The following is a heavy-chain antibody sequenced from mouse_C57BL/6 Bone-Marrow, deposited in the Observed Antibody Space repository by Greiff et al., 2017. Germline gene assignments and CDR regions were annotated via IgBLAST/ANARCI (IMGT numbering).Heavy chain of an antibody. CDR2: ISSGSSTI. Sequence: EVKVVESGGGLVKPGGSLKLSCAASGFTFSDYGMHWVRQAPEKGLEWVAYISSGSSTIYYADTVKGRFTISRDNAKNTLFLQMTSLRSEDTAMYYCARPDGSSFWYFDVWGTGTTVTVSS. J-gene: IGHJ1*03. CDR1: GFTFSDYG. CDR3: ARPDGSSFWYFDV. D-gene: IGHD1-1*01. V-gene: IGHV5-17*01.